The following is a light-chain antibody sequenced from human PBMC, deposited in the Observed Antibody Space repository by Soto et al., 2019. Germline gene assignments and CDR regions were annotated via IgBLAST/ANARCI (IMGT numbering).Light chain of an antibody. CDR3: QQSYSTPLT. CDR1: QSIGTY. CDR2: LAS. V-gene: IGKV1-39*01. Sequence: DIQMTQSPSSLSVYVGDRVTITCRASQSIGTYLYWYQQKPGEAPKLLIYLASNLQSGVPSRFSGSGSGTDFTLTISSLQPEDFATYYCQQSYSTPLTFGGGTKVVIK. J-gene: IGKJ4*01.